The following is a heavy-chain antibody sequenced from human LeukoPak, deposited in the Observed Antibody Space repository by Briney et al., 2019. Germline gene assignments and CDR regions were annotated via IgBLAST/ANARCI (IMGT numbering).Heavy chain of an antibody. V-gene: IGHV1-18*01. D-gene: IGHD1-1*01. CDR2: ISAYNGNT. Sequence: GASVKVSCKASGYTFSSYAINWVRQAPGQGLEWMGWISAYNGNTNCAQNLQGRVTMTTDTSTSTAYMQLRRLRSDDTAVYYCARDSLDWNAVTPDYWGQGTLVTVSS. CDR3: ARDSLDWNAVTPDY. CDR1: GYTFSSYA. J-gene: IGHJ4*02.